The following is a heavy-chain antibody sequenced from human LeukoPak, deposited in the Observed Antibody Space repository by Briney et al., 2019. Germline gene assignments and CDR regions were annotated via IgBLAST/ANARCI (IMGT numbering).Heavy chain of an antibody. CDR1: GFTFSSYA. J-gene: IGHJ5*02. Sequence: PGGSLRLSCAASGFTFSSYAMSWVRQAPGKGPEWVSAISGSGGSTYYADSVKGRFTMSRDNSKTTVYLQMNSLRVEDTAIYYCAKDLHYNDGRWEFDPWGQGTLVTVSS. CDR2: ISGSGGST. CDR3: AKDLHYNDGRWEFDP. D-gene: IGHD5-24*01. V-gene: IGHV3-23*01.